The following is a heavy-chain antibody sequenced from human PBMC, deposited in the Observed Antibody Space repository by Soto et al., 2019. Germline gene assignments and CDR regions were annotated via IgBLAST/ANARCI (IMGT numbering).Heavy chain of an antibody. CDR2: IKSKTDGGTT. CDR1: GFTFSNAW. Sequence: EVQLVESGGHLIKPGGSLRLSCAASGFTFSNAWMNWVRQAPGKGLEWVGRIKSKTDGGTTDYAAHVKGRFTISREDTKNTRYLQMNSLKTEDTAVYYCTTDAPPCGDEPDYWGQGTLVTVSS. D-gene: IGHD4-17*01. V-gene: IGHV3-15*07. J-gene: IGHJ4*02. CDR3: TTDAPPCGDEPDY.